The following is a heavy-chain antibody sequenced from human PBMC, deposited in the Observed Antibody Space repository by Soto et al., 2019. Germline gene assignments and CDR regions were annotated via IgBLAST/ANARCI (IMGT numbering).Heavy chain of an antibody. Sequence: SETLSLTCTVSGGSISSGGYYWSWIRQHPGKGLEWIGYIYYSGSTYYNPSLKSRVTISVDTSKNQFSLKLSSVTAADTAVYYCARDDVVCSSTSCNTFHMDVWGKGTTVTVSS. D-gene: IGHD2-2*01. V-gene: IGHV4-31*03. CDR2: IYYSGST. J-gene: IGHJ6*03. CDR3: ARDDVVCSSTSCNTFHMDV. CDR1: GGSISSGGYY.